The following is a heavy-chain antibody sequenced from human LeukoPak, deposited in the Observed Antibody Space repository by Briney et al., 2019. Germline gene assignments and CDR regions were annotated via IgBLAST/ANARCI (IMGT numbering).Heavy chain of an antibody. Sequence: GGSLRLACAASGFTLSSSGMHWVRQAPGKGLEWVAFIRYDGSNVHCGDSVKGRFTISGDNSKNTLYLQINSLRAEDTAVYYCAKDSYDTTGYYIEGFEYWGQGTLVTVSS. CDR2: IRYDGSNV. CDR3: AKDSYDTTGYYIEGFEY. V-gene: IGHV3-30*02. CDR1: GFTLSSSG. D-gene: IGHD3-22*01. J-gene: IGHJ4*02.